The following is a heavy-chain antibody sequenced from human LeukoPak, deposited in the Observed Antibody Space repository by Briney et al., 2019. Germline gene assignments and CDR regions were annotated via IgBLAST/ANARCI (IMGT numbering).Heavy chain of an antibody. CDR2: IYYSGST. V-gene: IGHV4-39*07. Sequence: SETLSLTCTVSGGSISSSSYYWGWIRQPPGKGLEWIGSIYYSGSTYYNPSLKSRVTISVDTSKNQFSLKLSSVTAADTAVYYCARDARDYYGSGSPQNFDYWGQGTLVTVSS. J-gene: IGHJ4*02. CDR1: GGSISSSSYY. D-gene: IGHD3-10*01. CDR3: ARDARDYYGSGSPQNFDY.